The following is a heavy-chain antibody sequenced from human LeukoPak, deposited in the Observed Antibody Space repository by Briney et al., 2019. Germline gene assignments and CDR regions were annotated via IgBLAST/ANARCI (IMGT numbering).Heavy chain of an antibody. CDR1: GFTFSSYG. V-gene: IGHV3-33*01. D-gene: IGHD3-22*01. Sequence: PGRSLRLSCAASGFTFSSYGMHWVRQAPGKGLEWVAVIWYDGSNKYYADSVNGRFTISRDNSKNTLYLQMNSLRAEDTAVYYCARDLVADSSGPYPPWFDPWGQGTLVTVSS. CDR2: IWYDGSNK. CDR3: ARDLVADSSGPYPPWFDP. J-gene: IGHJ5*02.